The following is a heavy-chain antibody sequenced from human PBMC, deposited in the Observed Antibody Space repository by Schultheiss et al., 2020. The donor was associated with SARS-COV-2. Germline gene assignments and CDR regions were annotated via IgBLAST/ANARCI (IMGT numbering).Heavy chain of an antibody. CDR2: ISTTGGAT. CDR1: GFTFSSYS. V-gene: IGHV3-21*01. D-gene: IGHD1-26*01. CDR3: ASISGRGTGY. J-gene: IGHJ4*02. Sequence: GGSLRLSCAASGFTFSSYSMNWVRQAPGKGLEWVSVISTTGGATYYADSVKGRFTISRDNAKNSLYLQMNSLRAEDTAVYYCASISGRGTGYWGQGTLVTVSS.